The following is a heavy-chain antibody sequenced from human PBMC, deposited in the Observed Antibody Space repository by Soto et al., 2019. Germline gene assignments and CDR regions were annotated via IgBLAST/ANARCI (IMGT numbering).Heavy chain of an antibody. CDR3: ARSLYCSGGSCYSSNY. CDR1: GYSFTSYW. D-gene: IGHD2-15*01. CDR2: IDPSDSYT. Sequence: GESLKISCKGSGYSFTSYWISWVRQMPGKGLEWMGRIDPSDSYTNYSPSFQGHVTISADKSISTAYLQWSSLKASDTAMYYCARSLYCSGGSCYSSNYWGQGTLVTVS. V-gene: IGHV5-10-1*01. J-gene: IGHJ4*02.